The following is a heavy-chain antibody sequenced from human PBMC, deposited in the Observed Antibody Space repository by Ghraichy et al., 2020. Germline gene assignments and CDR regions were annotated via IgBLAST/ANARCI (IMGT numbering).Heavy chain of an antibody. V-gene: IGHV3-33*01. J-gene: IGHJ4*02. D-gene: IGHD3-10*01. CDR3: ARERRPYGSGRQDHEFDY. CDR2: IWYDGSNE. Sequence: GGSLRLSCAASGFTFSSYGMHWVRQAPGKGLEWVAVIWYDGSNEYYADSVKGRFTISRDNSKNTLYLQMNSLRAEDTAVYYCARERRPYGSGRQDHEFDYWGQGTLVTVSS. CDR1: GFTFSSYG.